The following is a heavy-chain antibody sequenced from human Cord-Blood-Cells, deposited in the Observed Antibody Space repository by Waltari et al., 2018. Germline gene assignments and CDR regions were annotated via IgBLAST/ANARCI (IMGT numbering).Heavy chain of an antibody. V-gene: IGHV1-69*01. CDR3: ARDDCTNGVCNNLFDP. Sequence: QVQLVQSGAEVTKPGSSVKVSCKASGGTFSSYAISWVRQAPGQGLEWMGGVIPIFGREDYAKKCQARVAITADESTSTAYMELSSLGSEDTAVYYCARDDCTNGVCNNLFDPWGQGTLVTVSS. D-gene: IGHD2-8*01. CDR2: VIPIFGRE. CDR1: GGTFSSYA. J-gene: IGHJ5*02.